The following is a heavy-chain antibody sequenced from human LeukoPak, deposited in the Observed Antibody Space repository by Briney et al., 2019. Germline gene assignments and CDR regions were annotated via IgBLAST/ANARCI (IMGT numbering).Heavy chain of an antibody. CDR1: GYTFTCYY. D-gene: IGHD6-13*01. J-gene: IGHJ5*02. CDR3: ARGPSRPIAAAGHNWFDP. V-gene: IGHV1-2*02. Sequence: ASVTVSCKASGYTFTCYYMHWARQAPGQGLEWRGWINPNSGGTNYAQKFQGRVTMTRYTSISTAYMELSRLRSDDTAVYYCARGPSRPIAAAGHNWFDPWGQGTLVTVSS. CDR2: INPNSGGT.